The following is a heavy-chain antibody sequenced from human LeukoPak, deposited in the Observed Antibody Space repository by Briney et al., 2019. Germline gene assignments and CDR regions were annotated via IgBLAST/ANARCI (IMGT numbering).Heavy chain of an antibody. Sequence: PSETLSLTCTVSGGSISSSSYYWGWIRQPPGKGLEWIGSIYYSGNTYYNPSLKSRVTISVDTSKNQFSLRLTSVTAADTAVYYCARYYYDTIVSRIDYYNYYMDVWGKGTTVTVSS. CDR2: IYYSGNT. CDR3: ARYYYDTIVSRIDYYNYYMDV. V-gene: IGHV4-39*07. J-gene: IGHJ6*03. D-gene: IGHD3-22*01. CDR1: GGSISSSSYY.